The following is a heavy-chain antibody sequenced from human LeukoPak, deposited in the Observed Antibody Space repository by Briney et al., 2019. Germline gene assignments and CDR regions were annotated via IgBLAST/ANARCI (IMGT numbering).Heavy chain of an antibody. V-gene: IGHV3-7*01. CDR2: IKEDGSEK. Sequence: PGGSLRLSCAASGFTFSRYWMSWVRQVPGKGLEWVANIKEDGSEKYYVDSVKGRFTISRDNAKNSLYLQMNSLRADDTAVYYCARGGGRHDFNSDCWGQGTLVTVSS. D-gene: IGHD5-24*01. CDR3: ARGGGRHDFNSDC. CDR1: GFTFSRYW. J-gene: IGHJ4*02.